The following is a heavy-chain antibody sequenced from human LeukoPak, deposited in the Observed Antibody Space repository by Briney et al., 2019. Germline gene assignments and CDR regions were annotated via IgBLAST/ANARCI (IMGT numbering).Heavy chain of an antibody. CDR2: IYYSGST. V-gene: IGHV4-59*01. CDR1: GGSISSYY. Sequence: PSETLSLTCTVSGGSISSYYWSWIRQPPGKGLEWIGYIYYSGSTNYNPSLKSRVTISVDTSKNQFSLKLSSVTAADTAVYYCASFNYYGSGSRDAFDIWGQGTMVTVSS. D-gene: IGHD3-10*01. J-gene: IGHJ3*02. CDR3: ASFNYYGSGSRDAFDI.